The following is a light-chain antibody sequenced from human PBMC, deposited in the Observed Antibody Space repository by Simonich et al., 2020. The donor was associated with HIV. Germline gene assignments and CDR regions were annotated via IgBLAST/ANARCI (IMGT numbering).Light chain of an antibody. CDR1: RNILYNTNNKTY. V-gene: IGKV4-1*01. J-gene: IGKJ1*01. CDR3: QQYYTTPPT. Sequence: DIVMTQSPDSLAVSLGERATIHCNTSRNILYNTNNKTYLAWYQQKPGQPPNLLIYWASTRESGVPDRFSASGSGTDFTLTISSLQAEDVAVYYCQQYYTTPPTFGQGTKVEIK. CDR2: WAS.